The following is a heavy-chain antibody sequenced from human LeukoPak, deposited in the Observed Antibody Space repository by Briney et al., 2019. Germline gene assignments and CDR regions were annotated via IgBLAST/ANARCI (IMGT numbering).Heavy chain of an antibody. V-gene: IGHV1-58*01. D-gene: IGHD6-19*01. CDR2: IVVGSGNT. Sequence: SVKVSCKASGFTFTSSAVQWVRQARGQRLEWIGWIVVGSGNTNYAQKFQERVTITRDMSTSTAYMELNSLRVEDTAVYYCARLGPASSGWPESFDYWGQGTLVTVSS. J-gene: IGHJ4*02. CDR1: GFTFTSSA. CDR3: ARLGPASSGWPESFDY.